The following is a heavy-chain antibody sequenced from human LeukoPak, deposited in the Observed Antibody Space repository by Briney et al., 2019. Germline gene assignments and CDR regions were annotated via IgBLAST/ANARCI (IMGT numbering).Heavy chain of an antibody. J-gene: IGHJ5*02. CDR1: RGSISSYY. Sequence: SETLSLTCIVSRGSISSYYWSWIRQPPGKGLEWIGYIYHGGSTNYNPSLKSRVTISGDTSKDKFFLNLSSVTAADTAVYYCARGRYYYDSSGYPYNWFDPWGQGTLVTVPS. D-gene: IGHD3-22*01. CDR2: IYHGGST. V-gene: IGHV4-59*01. CDR3: ARGRYYYDSSGYPYNWFDP.